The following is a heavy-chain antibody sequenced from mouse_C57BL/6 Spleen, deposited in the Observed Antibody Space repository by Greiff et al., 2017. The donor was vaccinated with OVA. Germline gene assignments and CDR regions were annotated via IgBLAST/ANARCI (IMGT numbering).Heavy chain of an antibody. CDR2: INPYNGGT. V-gene: IGHV1-19*01. CDR3: ARSDSSGSFDY. CDR1: GYTFTDYY. Sequence: VQLQQSGPVLVKPGASVKMSCKASGYTFTDYYMNWVKQSHGKSLEWIGVINPYNGGTSYNQKFKGKATLTVDKSSSTAYMELNSLTSEDSAVYYCARSDSSGSFDYWGQGTTLTVSS. J-gene: IGHJ2*01. D-gene: IGHD3-2*02.